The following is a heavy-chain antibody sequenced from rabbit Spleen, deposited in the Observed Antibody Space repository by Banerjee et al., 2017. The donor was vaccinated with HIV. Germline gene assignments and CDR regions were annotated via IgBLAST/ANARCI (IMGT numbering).Heavy chain of an antibody. J-gene: IGHJ4*01. V-gene: IGHV1S45*01. D-gene: IGHD1-1*01. CDR3: ARDLTGVIGWNFGW. CDR1: GFDLTTYYM. Sequence: QEQLKETGGGLVQPGGSLTLSCKASGFDLTTYYMNWVRQAPGKGLEWIACIYGGDSGSPYYATWAKGRFTISKSSSTTVTLQMTSLTAADTATYFCARDLTGVIGWNFGWWGPGTLVTVS. CDR2: IYGGDSGSP.